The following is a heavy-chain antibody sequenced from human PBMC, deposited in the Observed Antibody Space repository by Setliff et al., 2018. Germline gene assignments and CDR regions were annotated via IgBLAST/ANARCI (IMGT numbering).Heavy chain of an antibody. J-gene: IGHJ4*03. CDR3: ATQTPAYYFDY. Sequence: ASVKVSCKASGDSFTQYGISWVRQAPGQGLEWMGWISADNYKTNHLERFTGENTKTKYAQKFQGRVTLTRDTTLTTAYMELRRLTSDDTAVYYCATQTPAYYFDYWVPETLLVTVSS. D-gene: IGHD2-2*01. CDR1: GDSFTQYG. V-gene: IGHV1-18*01. CDR2: ISADNYKTNHLERFTGENTKT.